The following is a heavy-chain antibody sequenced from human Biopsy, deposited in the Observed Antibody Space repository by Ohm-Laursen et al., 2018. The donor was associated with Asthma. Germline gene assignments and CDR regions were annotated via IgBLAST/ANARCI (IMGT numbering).Heavy chain of an antibody. CDR1: GFTFDDYG. J-gene: IGHJ4*01. D-gene: IGHD3-22*01. Sequence: GSLRLSCAASGFTFDDYGMSWVRQAPGKGLDWVSGINWNGGSTGYADSVKGRFTISRDNAKNSLYLQMQSLRPEDTAFYYCAKSADYYDSTDYLDFWGRGTLVIVSS. V-gene: IGHV3-20*04. CDR2: INWNGGST. CDR3: AKSADYYDSTDYLDF.